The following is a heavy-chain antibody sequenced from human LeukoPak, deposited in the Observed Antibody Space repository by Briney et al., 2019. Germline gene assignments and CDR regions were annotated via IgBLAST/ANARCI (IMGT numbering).Heavy chain of an antibody. CDR3: ARNSGRYYGMDV. CDR2: ISAYNGNT. CDR1: GYTFTGYY. D-gene: IGHD1-26*01. J-gene: IGHJ6*02. V-gene: IGHV1-18*04. Sequence: GASVKVSCKASGYTFTGYYMHWVRQAPAQGREWVGWISAYNGNTNYAQSLQGRVTMTTDTSTSTAYMELRSLRSDDTAVYYCARNSGRYYGMDVWGQRTTVTVSS.